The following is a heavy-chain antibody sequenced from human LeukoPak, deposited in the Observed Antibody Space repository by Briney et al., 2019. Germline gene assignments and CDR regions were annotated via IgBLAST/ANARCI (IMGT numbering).Heavy chain of an antibody. D-gene: IGHD2-15*01. Sequence: GGSLRLSCAASGFTLRSYGMHWVRQAPGKGLEWVAVIWHDGKHKYYADSVKGRFTVSRDNSKNTLYLQMDSLRVEDTAVYYCARDRGSDDPIDYWGQGALVTVSS. CDR3: ARDRGSDDPIDY. J-gene: IGHJ4*02. V-gene: IGHV3-33*01. CDR1: GFTLRSYG. CDR2: IWHDGKHK.